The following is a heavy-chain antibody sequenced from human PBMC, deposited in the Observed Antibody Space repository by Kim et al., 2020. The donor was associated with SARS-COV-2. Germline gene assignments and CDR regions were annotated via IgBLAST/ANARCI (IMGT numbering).Heavy chain of an antibody. D-gene: IGHD3-10*01. CDR1: GYSFTSYW. CDR3: ARLITNTGSGSYYGMDV. V-gene: IGHV5-51*01. Sequence: GESLKISCKGSGYSFTSYWIGWVRQMPGKGLEWMGIIYPGDSDTRYSPSFQGQVTISADKSISTAYLQWSSLKASDTAMYYCARLITNTGSGSYYGMDVWGQGTTVTVSS. J-gene: IGHJ6*02. CDR2: IYPGDSDT.